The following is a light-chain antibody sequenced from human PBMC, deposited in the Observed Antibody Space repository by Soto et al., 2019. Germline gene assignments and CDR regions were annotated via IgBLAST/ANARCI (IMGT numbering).Light chain of an antibody. Sequence: QSVLTQPPSASGSPGQSVTISCTGTSSDVGGYYYVSWYQQFPDKAPKLMIYEVNKRPSGVPDRFSGSKSGNTASLTISGLQGEDEAEYYCISCTTSSTRCVFGSGTKVTVL. CDR1: SSDVGGYYY. CDR2: EVN. J-gene: IGLJ1*01. CDR3: ISCTTSSTRCV. V-gene: IGLV2-8*01.